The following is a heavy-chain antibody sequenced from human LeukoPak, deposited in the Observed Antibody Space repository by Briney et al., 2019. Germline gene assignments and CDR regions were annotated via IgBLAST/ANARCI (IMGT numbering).Heavy chain of an antibody. CDR1: GFTFSIYS. V-gene: IGHV3-23*01. D-gene: IGHD2-21*02. J-gene: IGHJ4*02. Sequence: PGGSLRLPCAASGFTFSIYSMSWVRQAPGKGLEWVSIISGTGAVTFYADSLKGRFTISRDNSKNTLYLQMNSLRDEDTAVYYCAKGAVTATRKFDYWGQGTLVTVSS. CDR3: AKGAVTATRKFDY. CDR2: ISGTGAVT.